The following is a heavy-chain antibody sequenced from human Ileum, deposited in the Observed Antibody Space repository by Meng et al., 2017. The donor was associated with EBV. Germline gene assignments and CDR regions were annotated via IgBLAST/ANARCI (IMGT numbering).Heavy chain of an antibody. Sequence: VQRQEFGLGRVKPSQTLSPNLSVSCGSISMCCYYWSWIRQPPGKGLEWIWYIYKSGSTYYHPSLTSRVIISVDTSKNQFFLKLGSVTAADTGVYYCARGGDTSGYSLDYWGQGILVTVSS. V-gene: IGHV4-30-4*01. CDR3: ARGGDTSGYSLDY. J-gene: IGHJ4*02. CDR2: IYKSGST. D-gene: IGHD3-22*01. CDR1: CGSISMCCYY.